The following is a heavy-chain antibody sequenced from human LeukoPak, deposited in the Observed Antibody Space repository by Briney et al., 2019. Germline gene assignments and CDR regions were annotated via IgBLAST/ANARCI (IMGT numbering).Heavy chain of an antibody. CDR1: GGTFSSYA. CDR3: ASPYDSSGNDAFDI. J-gene: IGHJ3*02. D-gene: IGHD3-22*01. Sequence: SVKVSCKASGGTFSSYAISWVRQAPGQGLEWMGGIIPIFGTANYAQKFQGRVTITADKSTSTAYMELSSLRSEDTAVYYCASPYDSSGNDAFDIWGQGTMVTVSS. V-gene: IGHV1-69*06. CDR2: IIPIFGTA.